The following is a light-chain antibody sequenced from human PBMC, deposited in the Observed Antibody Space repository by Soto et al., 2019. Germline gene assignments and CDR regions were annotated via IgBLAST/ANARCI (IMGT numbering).Light chain of an antibody. CDR1: QSISSY. J-gene: IGKJ5*01. V-gene: IGKV1-39*01. CDR3: HQAYSSPIT. CDR2: AAS. Sequence: IQVTQSPSSLSASVVDRVTITCRASQSISSYLNWYQQKPGKAPKLLIYAASSLQSGVPSRFSGSGSGTDFTLSINSLQPEDFATYYCHQAYSSPITFGQGTRLEIK.